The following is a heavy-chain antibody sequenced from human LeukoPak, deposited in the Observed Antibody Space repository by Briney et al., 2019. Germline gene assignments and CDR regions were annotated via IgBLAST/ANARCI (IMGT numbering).Heavy chain of an antibody. D-gene: IGHD2-2*01. CDR3: ARAVSPGYCSSTSCLNWFDS. J-gene: IGHJ5*01. Sequence: SGPTLVKPTQTLTLTCTFSGFSLSTSGVGVGWIRQPPGKALEWLALIYWNDDKRYSPSLKSRLTITKDTSKNQVVLTMTNMDPVDTATYYCARAVSPGYCSSTSCLNWFDSWGQGTLVTVSS. V-gene: IGHV2-5*01. CDR2: IYWNDDK. CDR1: GFSLSTSGVG.